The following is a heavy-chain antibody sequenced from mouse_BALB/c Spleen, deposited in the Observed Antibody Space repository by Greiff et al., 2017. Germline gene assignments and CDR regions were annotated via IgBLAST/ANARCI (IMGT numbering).Heavy chain of an antibody. V-gene: IGHV1-7*01. Sequence: VQLQQSGAELAKPGASVKMSCKASGYTFTSYWMHWVKQRPGQGLEWIGYINPSTGYTEYNQKFKDKATLTADKSSSTAYMQLSSLTSEDSAVYYCARAYGSSSDFDDWGQGTTLTVSS. J-gene: IGHJ2*01. CDR1: GYTFTSYW. CDR2: INPSTGYT. D-gene: IGHD1-1*01. CDR3: ARAYGSSSDFDD.